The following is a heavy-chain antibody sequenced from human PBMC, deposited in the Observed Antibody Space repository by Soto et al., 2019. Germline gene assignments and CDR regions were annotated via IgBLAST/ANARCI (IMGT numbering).Heavy chain of an antibody. J-gene: IGHJ4*02. V-gene: IGHV4-34*01. CDR3: AREQWLSREVRYFDY. CDR2: INHSGST. CDR1: GGSFSGYY. Sequence: SETLSLTCAVYGGSFSGYYWSWIRQPPGKGLEWIGEINHSGSTNYNPSLKSRVTISVDTSKNQFSLKLSSVTAADTAVYYCAREQWLSREVRYFDYWGQGTLVTVSS. D-gene: IGHD6-19*01.